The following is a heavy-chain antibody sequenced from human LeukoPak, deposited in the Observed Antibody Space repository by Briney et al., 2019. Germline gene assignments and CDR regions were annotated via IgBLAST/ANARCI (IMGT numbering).Heavy chain of an antibody. CDR2: IYYSGST. CDR1: GGSIGSGGYY. Sequence: SETLSLTCAVSGGSIGSGGYYWSWIRQHPGKGLEWIGYIYYSGSTYYNPSLKSRVTISVDTSKNQFSLKLSSVTAADTAVYYCARDRGGSYDDYWGQGTLVTVSS. V-gene: IGHV4-31*11. J-gene: IGHJ4*02. CDR3: ARDRGGSYDDY. D-gene: IGHD1-26*01.